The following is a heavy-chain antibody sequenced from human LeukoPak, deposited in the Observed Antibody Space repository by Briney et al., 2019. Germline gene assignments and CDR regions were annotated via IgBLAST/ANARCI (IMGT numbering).Heavy chain of an antibody. D-gene: IGHD3-3*01. CDR3: AKGCLSSTCDSTRWFDP. Sequence: HPGRSLRLSCAASGFTFSDYAMTWVRQAPGEGLEWDSVISGGGSITSHAVSVKGRFTISRDNSKNTLYLQMNSLRVEDTAVYFCAKGCLSSTCDSTRWFDPWGQGTLVTVSS. CDR2: ISGGGSIT. V-gene: IGHV3-23*01. CDR1: GFTFSDYA. J-gene: IGHJ5*02.